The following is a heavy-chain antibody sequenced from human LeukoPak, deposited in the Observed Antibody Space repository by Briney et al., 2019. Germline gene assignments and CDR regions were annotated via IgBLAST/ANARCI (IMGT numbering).Heavy chain of an antibody. CDR1: GFTFSTYA. Sequence: GGSLRLSCAASGFTFSTYAMTWVRQAPGKGLEWVSTISGSDGSTYYAGSVKGRFTISRDNSKNTLYLQMSSLRAEDTAVYYCAKGRGMIVAVTSDYWGQGTLVTVSS. V-gene: IGHV3-23*01. D-gene: IGHD3-22*01. CDR3: AKGRGMIVAVTSDY. J-gene: IGHJ4*02. CDR2: ISGSDGST.